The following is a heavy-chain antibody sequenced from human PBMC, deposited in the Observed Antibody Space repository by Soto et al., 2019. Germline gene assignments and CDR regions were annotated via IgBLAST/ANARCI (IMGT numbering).Heavy chain of an antibody. J-gene: IGHJ6*02. CDR2: ISSSGSTI. V-gene: IGHV3-48*03. D-gene: IGHD4-17*01. CDR1: GFTFSSYE. CDR3: ARIYGDYDYGMDV. Sequence: EVQLVESGGGLVQPGGSLRLSCAASGFTFSSYEMNWVRQAPGKGLEWVSYISSSGSTIYYADSVKGRFTISRDNAKNSLYLQMNILRAEDTAVYYCARIYGDYDYGMDVWGQGTTVTVSS.